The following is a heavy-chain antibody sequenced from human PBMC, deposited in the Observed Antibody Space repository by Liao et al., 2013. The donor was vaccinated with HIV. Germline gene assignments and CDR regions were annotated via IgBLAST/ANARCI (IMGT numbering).Heavy chain of an antibody. Sequence: QVQLQQWGAGLLKPSETLSLTCAVYGGSFSGYYWSWIRQPPGKGAWSGLGKVNHSGSTNYNPSLKSRVSISVDTSKNQFSLNLSAMTAADTAVYYCARVGKQCTSNTCYSLYAFDIWGQGTRVTVSS. J-gene: IGHJ3*02. D-gene: IGHD2-2*01. CDR1: GGSFSGYY. V-gene: IGHV4-34*01. CDR2: VNHSGST. CDR3: ARVGKQCTSNTCYSLYAFDI.